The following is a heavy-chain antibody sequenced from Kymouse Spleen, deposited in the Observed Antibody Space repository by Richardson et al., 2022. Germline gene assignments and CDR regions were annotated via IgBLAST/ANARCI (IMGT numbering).Heavy chain of an antibody. CDR1: GGSFSGYY. CDR2: INHSGST. Sequence: QVQLQQWGAGLLKPSETLSLTCAVYGGSFSGYYWSWIRQPPGKGLEWIGEINHSGSTNYNPSLKSRVTISVDTSKNQFSLKLSSVTAADTAVYYCARDTGALDAFDIWGQGTMVTVSS. J-gene: IGHJ3*02. D-gene: IGHD7-27*02. CDR3: ARDTGALDAFDI. V-gene: IGHV4-34*01.